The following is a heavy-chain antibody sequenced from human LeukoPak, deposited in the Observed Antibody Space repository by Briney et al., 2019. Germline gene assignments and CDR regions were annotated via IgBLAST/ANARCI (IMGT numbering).Heavy chain of an antibody. CDR3: ARENRDGYNPYNWFDP. V-gene: IGHV3-7*01. CDR1: GFSFGSYW. J-gene: IGHJ5*02. CDR2: IKQEGSEK. Sequence: GGSLRLSCAASGFSFGSYWMSWVRQAPGKGLEWVANIKQEGSEKFYVDSVKGRFTISRDNAKNSLYLQMNSLRAEDTGIYYCARENRDGYNPYNWFDPCGQGTLVTVSS. D-gene: IGHD5-24*01.